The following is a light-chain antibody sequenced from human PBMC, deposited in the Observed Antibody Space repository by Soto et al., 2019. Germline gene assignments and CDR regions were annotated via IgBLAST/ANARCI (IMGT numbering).Light chain of an antibody. Sequence: DIVMTQSPDSLAVSLGERATINCKSSQSVLYSSNNKNYLAWYQQKPGQPPKLLIYWASTRESGVPDRFSGSGYGTDFTLTISSLQAEDVAVYYCKQYYRPWTFGQGTKVEIK. CDR3: KQYYRPWT. J-gene: IGKJ1*01. CDR1: QSVLYSSNNKNY. V-gene: IGKV4-1*01. CDR2: WAS.